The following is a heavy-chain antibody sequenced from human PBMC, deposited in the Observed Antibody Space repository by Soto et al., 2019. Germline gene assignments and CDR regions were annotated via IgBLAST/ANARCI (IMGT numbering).Heavy chain of an antibody. CDR2: IYTSGST. Sequence: QVQLQESGPGLVKPSETLSLTCNVSGGSIRSYYWSWVRQPAGKPLEWIGRIYTSGSTNYNPSLRGRVSMSVDTSKNQLYLEVTSATAADTAVYYCAREGASGFGMDVWGLGTTVTVSS. D-gene: IGHD1-26*01. J-gene: IGHJ6*02. CDR3: AREGASGFGMDV. CDR1: GGSIRSYY. V-gene: IGHV4-4*07.